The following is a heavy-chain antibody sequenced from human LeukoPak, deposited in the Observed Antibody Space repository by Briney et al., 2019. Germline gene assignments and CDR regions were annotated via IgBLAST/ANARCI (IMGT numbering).Heavy chain of an antibody. J-gene: IGHJ4*02. V-gene: IGHV1-2*02. CDR2: INPNSGDT. Sequence: ASVKVSCKASGYIFTGYYMHWVRQAPGQGLEWMGWINPNSGDTNYAQKFQGRVTMTRDTSISTAYMELSRLRSDDTAVYYCASDTEWALALEYWGQGTLVTVSS. CDR1: GYIFTGYY. CDR3: ASDTEWALALEY. D-gene: IGHD1-26*01.